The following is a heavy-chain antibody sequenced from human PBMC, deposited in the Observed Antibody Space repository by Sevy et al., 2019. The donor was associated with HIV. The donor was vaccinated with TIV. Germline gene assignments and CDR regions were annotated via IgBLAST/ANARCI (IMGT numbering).Heavy chain of an antibody. V-gene: IGHV3-43*01. CDR1: GFSFDDYT. CDR2: ISWDGGRT. Sequence: GGSLRLSCAASGFSFDDYTMHWVRQAPGKGLEWVSLISWDGGRTYYADSVKGRFTISRDNSKNSLFLQMNSLRTEDTALYYCSKHKGASTRYYFVYWGQGTLVTDSS. CDR3: SKHKGASTRYYFVY. J-gene: IGHJ4*02. D-gene: IGHD3-22*01.